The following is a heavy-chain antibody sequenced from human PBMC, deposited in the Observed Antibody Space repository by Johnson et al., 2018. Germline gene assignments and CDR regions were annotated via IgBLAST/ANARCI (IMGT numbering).Heavy chain of an antibody. CDR1: GFTFSTYA. CDR3: AKEVRYGWGALDV. V-gene: IGHV3-23*01. D-gene: IGHD3-10*01. Sequence: VQLQESGGSLVQPGGSLRVSCAASGFTFSTYAMNWVRQTPGKGLEWVSAISGSGDGTYYADSVKGRFTIARDNAKNTLYLQMKSLTAEDTAVYYCAKEVRYGWGALDVWGQGTMVTVSS. J-gene: IGHJ3*01. CDR2: ISGSGDGT.